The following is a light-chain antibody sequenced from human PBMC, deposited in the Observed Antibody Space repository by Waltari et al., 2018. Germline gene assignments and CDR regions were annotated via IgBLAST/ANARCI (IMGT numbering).Light chain of an antibody. V-gene: IGLV3-10*01. CDR2: EDN. J-gene: IGLJ2*01. Sequence: SYELTQPPSVSVSPGQTATITCSGDALPTKYVSWYQPKSGQAPVLVIYEDNTRASGIPERFSGSTSGTVATLSVSGAQVDDEADYYCYSTDNSGNYRVFGGGTKLTVL. CDR3: YSTDNSGNYRV. CDR1: ALPTKY.